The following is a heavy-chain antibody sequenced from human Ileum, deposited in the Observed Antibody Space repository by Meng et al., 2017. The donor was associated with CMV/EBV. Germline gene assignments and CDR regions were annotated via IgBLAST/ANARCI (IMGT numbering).Heavy chain of an antibody. J-gene: IGHJ4*02. Sequence: QVQLLKSGAEVKKPGASVKVSCKASVYIFTNYGISWLRQAPGQGLEWMGWINTYNDNSNSAQKFQDRFTMTKDTSTRTAHMELRSLISDDTAVYYCARVQLSGVFDYWGQGTLVTVSS. CDR2: INTYNDNS. D-gene: IGHD1-26*01. CDR1: VYIFTNYG. V-gene: IGHV1-18*01. CDR3: ARVQLSGVFDY.